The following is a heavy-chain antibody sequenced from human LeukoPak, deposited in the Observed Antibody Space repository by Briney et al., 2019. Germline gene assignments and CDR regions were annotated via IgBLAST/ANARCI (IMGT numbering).Heavy chain of an antibody. V-gene: IGHV1-2*02. D-gene: IGHD4-17*01. CDR3: ARDTCDGVSCYNWFDP. CDR1: GYSFTDYY. CDR2: INPNRGGT. J-gene: IGHJ5*02. Sequence: GASVKVSCKASGYSFTDYYIHWARQAPGQGLECMGWINPNRGGTSYAQKFQGRVTMTRDTSITTAYMELSSLRSDDTAMYYCARDTCDGVSCYNWFDPWGQGTLVTVSS.